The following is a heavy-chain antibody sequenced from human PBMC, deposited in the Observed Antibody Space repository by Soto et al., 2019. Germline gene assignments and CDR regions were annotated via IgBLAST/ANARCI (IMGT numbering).Heavy chain of an antibody. J-gene: IGHJ4*02. CDR3: AGFWSGYYRPNFDY. Sequence: GGSLRLSCAASGFTFSSYAMSWVRQAPGKGLEWVSAISGSGGSTYYADSVKGRFTISRDNSKNTLYLQMNSLRAEDTAVYYCAGFWSGYYRPNFDYWGQGTLVTVSS. D-gene: IGHD3-3*01. CDR2: ISGSGGST. V-gene: IGHV3-23*01. CDR1: GFTFSSYA.